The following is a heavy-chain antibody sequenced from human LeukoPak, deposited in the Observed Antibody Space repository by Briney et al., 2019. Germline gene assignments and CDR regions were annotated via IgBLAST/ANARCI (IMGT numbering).Heavy chain of an antibody. D-gene: IGHD2-2*01. J-gene: IGHJ4*02. V-gene: IGHV3-23*01. Sequence: PGGSLRLSCAASGFTFSTYAMSWVRQAPGKRLEWVSLISGTGGTTYCADSVKGRFTISRHNSKNTLYLQMNGLRVEDTAVYYCAHGYANGGSPDYWGQGTQVTVSS. CDR2: ISGTGGTT. CDR3: AHGYANGGSPDY. CDR1: GFTFSTYA.